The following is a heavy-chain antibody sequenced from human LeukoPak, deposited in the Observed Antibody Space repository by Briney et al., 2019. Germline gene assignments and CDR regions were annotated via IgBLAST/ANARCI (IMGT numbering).Heavy chain of an antibody. J-gene: IGHJ4*02. V-gene: IGHV4-39*01. Sequence: SETLSLTCTVSGDSISSSSYYWGWIRQPPGKGLEWIGTIYYSGSTYYNSSLKSRVTMSVDTSKNQFSLNLSSVTAADTAVYYCARHSNGGCTSTRCHIDYWGQGALVTVSS. CDR3: ARHSNGGCTSTRCHIDY. D-gene: IGHD2-2*01. CDR2: IYYSGST. CDR1: GDSISSSSYY.